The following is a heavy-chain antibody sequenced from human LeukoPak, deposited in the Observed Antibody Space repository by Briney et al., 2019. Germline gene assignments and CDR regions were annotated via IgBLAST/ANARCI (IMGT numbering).Heavy chain of an antibody. Sequence: GESLKISCKGSGYSFTSYWISWVRQMPGKGLEWMGRIDPSDSYTNYSPSFQGHVTISADKSSSTAYLQWSSLKASDTAMYYWARPSSGWYVLDYWGQGTLVTVSS. CDR2: IDPSDSYT. V-gene: IGHV5-10-1*01. CDR3: ARPSSGWYVLDY. J-gene: IGHJ4*02. CDR1: GYSFTSYW. D-gene: IGHD6-19*01.